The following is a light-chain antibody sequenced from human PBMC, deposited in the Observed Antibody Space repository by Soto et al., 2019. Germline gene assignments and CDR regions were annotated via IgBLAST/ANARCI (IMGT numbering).Light chain of an antibody. CDR2: DAS. V-gene: IGKV1-5*01. CDR1: QTISSW. Sequence: DIQMTQSPSTLSGSVGDRVTITCRASQTISSWLAWYPQKPGKAPKLLIYDASSLESGVPSRFSGSGSGTEFTLTISGLQPDDFATYYCQQYNSYSPLTFGGGTKVDIK. CDR3: QQYNSYSPLT. J-gene: IGKJ4*01.